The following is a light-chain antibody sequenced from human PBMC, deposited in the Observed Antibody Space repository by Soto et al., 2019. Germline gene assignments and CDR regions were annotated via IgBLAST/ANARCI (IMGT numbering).Light chain of an antibody. CDR3: EQYCRTTSS. CDR2: GAS. Sequence: EIVLTQSPGTLSLSPGGRATLSCRASQSVSSNYLAWYQQKPVQAPRLLIYGASNRATGIPDTFSGSGSGTDFTLTIISMEPEDFPVNYWEQYCRTTSSLGQGTKL. V-gene: IGKV3-20*01. CDR1: QSVSSNY. J-gene: IGKJ2*03.